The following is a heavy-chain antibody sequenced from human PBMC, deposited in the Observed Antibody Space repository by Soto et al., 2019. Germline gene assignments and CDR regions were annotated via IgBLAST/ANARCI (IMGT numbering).Heavy chain of an antibody. D-gene: IGHD6-19*01. V-gene: IGHV3-23*01. CDR1: GFTVTSCV. CDR2: ISGTGSNI. J-gene: IGHJ4*02. Sequence: EVQLLESGGGLVQPGGSLRLSCAASGFTVTSCVMAWVRRAPGKGLEWVSTISGTGSNIYYADSVKGRFTISRDSSKKNVYLQMNSLLVDDTAVYYCAKGGPSIGWYEFDFWGQGALVTVSS. CDR3: AKGGPSIGWYEFDF.